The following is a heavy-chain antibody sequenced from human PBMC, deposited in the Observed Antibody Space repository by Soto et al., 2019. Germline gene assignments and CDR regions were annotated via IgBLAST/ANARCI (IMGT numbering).Heavy chain of an antibody. V-gene: IGHV3-43*01. CDR2: ISWDGGST. CDR1: VFTLDEYT. J-gene: IGHJ6*02. D-gene: IGHD6-6*01. Sequence: HPGGSLRLSCAASVFTLDEYTMHWFRQAPGKGLEWVSLISWDGGSTYYADSVKGRSTISRDNSKNALYLQMNSLRTEDTALYYCAKDFDSRIAAPPTPRRPYYYYHGMDVWGQGTTVTVSS. CDR3: AKDFDSRIAAPPTPRRPYYYYHGMDV.